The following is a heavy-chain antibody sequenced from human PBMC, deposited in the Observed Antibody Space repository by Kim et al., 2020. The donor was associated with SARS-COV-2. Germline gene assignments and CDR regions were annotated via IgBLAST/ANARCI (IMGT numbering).Heavy chain of an antibody. D-gene: IGHD3-3*01. CDR2: IWYDGSNK. J-gene: IGHJ6*04. Sequence: GGSLRLSCAASGFTFSSYGMHWVRQAPGKGLEWVAVIWYDGSNKYYADSVKGRFTISRDNSKNTLYLQMNSLRAEDTAVYYCARGTYYDFWSGYMTLVAWGKGTTVTVSS. CDR1: GFTFSSYG. CDR3: ARGTYYDFWSGYMTLVA. V-gene: IGHV3-33*01.